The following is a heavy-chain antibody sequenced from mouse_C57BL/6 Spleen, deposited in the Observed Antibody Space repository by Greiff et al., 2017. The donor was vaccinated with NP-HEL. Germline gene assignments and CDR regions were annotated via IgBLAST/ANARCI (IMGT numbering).Heavy chain of an antibody. CDR3: ARAVTTVVSDY. V-gene: IGHV3-6*01. CDR2: ISYDGSN. CDR1: GYSITSGYY. J-gene: IGHJ2*01. D-gene: IGHD1-1*01. Sequence: EVQLVESGPGLVKPSQSLSLTCSVTGYSITSGYYWNWIRQFPGNKLEWMGYISYDGSNNYNPSLKNRISITRDTSKNQFFLKLNSVTTEDTATYYCARAVTTVVSDYWGQGTTLTVSS.